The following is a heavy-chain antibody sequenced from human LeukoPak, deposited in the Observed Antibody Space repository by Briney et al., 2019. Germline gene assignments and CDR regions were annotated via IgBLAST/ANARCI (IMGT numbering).Heavy chain of an antibody. CDR1: GFTFSSYW. J-gene: IGHJ4*02. CDR3: VRNSYDSSGYYDY. Sequence: GGSQRLSCAASGFTFSSYWMHWVRQAPGKGLLWVSRYIGDGNNTTYADSVKGRFTIYRDNAKNTLYLQMSSLRAEDTAVYYCVRNSYDSSGYYDYWGQGTLVT. D-gene: IGHD3-22*01. V-gene: IGHV3-74*01. CDR2: YIGDGNNT.